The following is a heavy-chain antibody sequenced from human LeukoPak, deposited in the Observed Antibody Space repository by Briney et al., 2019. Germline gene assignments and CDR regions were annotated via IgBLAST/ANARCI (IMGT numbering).Heavy chain of an antibody. CDR3: ASGPSYSGSNEYFDS. Sequence: ASVKVSCKASGYTFSSYTMNWVRQAPGQGLEWMGWINTNTGNPTYAQDYTGRFVFSLDTSVSTTYLQISRPKAEDTAVYYCASGPSYSGSNEYFDSWGQSTLVTVSS. D-gene: IGHD1-26*01. CDR2: INTNTGNP. J-gene: IGHJ4*02. V-gene: IGHV7-4-1*02. CDR1: GYTFSSYT.